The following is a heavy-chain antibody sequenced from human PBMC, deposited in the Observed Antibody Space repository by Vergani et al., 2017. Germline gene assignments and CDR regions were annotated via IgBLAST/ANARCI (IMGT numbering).Heavy chain of an antibody. CDR1: GITFWKFG. Sequence: EVDLVASGGGLAQPGGSLRLSCEASGITFWKFGMHWVRQGPGKGLEWVSGISWNSGAVDYADSVRGRFTISRDNAKNSLFLEMNSLRFEDPAVYYCARDIRPTRGAGTPYFDYWGQGTLVTVSS. J-gene: IGHJ4*02. CDR3: ARDIRPTRGAGTPYFDY. D-gene: IGHD6-13*01. V-gene: IGHV3-9*01. CDR2: ISWNSGAV.